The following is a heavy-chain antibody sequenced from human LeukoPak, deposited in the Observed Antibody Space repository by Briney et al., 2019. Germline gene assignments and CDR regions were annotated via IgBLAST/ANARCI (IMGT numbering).Heavy chain of an antibody. J-gene: IGHJ4*02. CDR1: GFTFSSYW. D-gene: IGHD2-21*02. CDR3: ARVGNCGGDCYLVY. Sequence: PGGSLRLSCAASGFTFSSYWMSWVRQAPGKGPEWVANIKQDGSEKYYVDSVKGRFTISRDNAKNSLYLQMNSLRAEDTAVYYCARVGNCGGDCYLVYWGQGTLVTVSS. V-gene: IGHV3-7*01. CDR2: IKQDGSEK.